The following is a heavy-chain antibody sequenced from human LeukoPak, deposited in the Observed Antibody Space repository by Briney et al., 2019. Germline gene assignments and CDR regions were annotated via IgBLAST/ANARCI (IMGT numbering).Heavy chain of an antibody. CDR3: ARHRPPDRGFTHGPIDY. CDR1: GYFINTGYY. V-gene: IGHV4-38-2*02. D-gene: IGHD5-18*01. J-gene: IGHJ4*02. CDR2: IYQSGST. Sequence: PSETLSLTCTVSGYFINTGYYWGWIRQSPGKGLEWIGSIYQSGSTYYNPSLKSRVTISVDTSKNQFSLKLSSVTAADSAVYYCARHRPPDRGFTHGPIDYWGQGTLVTVSS.